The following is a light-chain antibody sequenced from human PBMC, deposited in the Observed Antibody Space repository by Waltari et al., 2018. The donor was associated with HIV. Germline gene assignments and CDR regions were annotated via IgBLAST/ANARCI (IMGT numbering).Light chain of an antibody. Sequence: QSVLTQTPSASGTPGQRVTIPCSGSPSDIGTNYVYWFQQFPGTPPKVLIYKNDQRPSGVSDRFSASKSGTSASLAISGLRTEDESDLYCAAWDDIRSGWIFGGGTKLTVL. CDR1: PSDIGTNY. J-gene: IGLJ2*01. CDR2: KND. V-gene: IGLV1-47*01. CDR3: AAWDDIRSGWI.